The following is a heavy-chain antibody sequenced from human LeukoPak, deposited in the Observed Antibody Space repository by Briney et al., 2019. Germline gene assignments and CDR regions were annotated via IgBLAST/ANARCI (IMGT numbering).Heavy chain of an antibody. Sequence: SGPALVKPTQTLTLTCTFSGFSLSTSGMCVSWIRRPPGKALEWLARIDWDDDKYYSTSLKTRLTISKDTSKNQVVLTMTNMDPVDTATYYCARIFGIAVAGPLDVWGQGTTVTVSS. J-gene: IGHJ6*02. CDR2: IDWDDDK. D-gene: IGHD6-19*01. V-gene: IGHV2-70*11. CDR1: GFSLSTSGMC. CDR3: ARIFGIAVAGPLDV.